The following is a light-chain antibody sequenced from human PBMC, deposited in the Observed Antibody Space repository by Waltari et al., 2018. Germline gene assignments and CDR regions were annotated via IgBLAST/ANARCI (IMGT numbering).Light chain of an antibody. Sequence: QSALTQPPSASGSPGQSVTIPCTRARSGVGDYNYVSGYQQHPGKALKLIIYAVSKRPSGVPDRFSGSKSGNTAFLTVSGLQAEDEADYYCDSYAGNNDRVFGGGTKFDRP. CDR3: DSYAGNNDRV. V-gene: IGLV2-8*01. CDR2: AVS. J-gene: IGLJ2*01. CDR1: RSGVGDYNY.